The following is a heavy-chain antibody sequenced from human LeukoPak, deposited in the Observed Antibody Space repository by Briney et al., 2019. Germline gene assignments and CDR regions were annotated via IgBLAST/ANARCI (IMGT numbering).Heavy chain of an antibody. Sequence: SETLSLTCTVSGGSISGYYWSWIRQPPGKGLEWIGYIYYSGSTNYNPSLKSRVTISVDTSKNQFSLKLSSVTAADTAVYYCARVRSISLFDPWGQGTLVTVSS. D-gene: IGHD3-3*02. J-gene: IGHJ5*02. CDR1: GGSISGYY. V-gene: IGHV4-59*01. CDR3: ARVRSISLFDP. CDR2: IYYSGST.